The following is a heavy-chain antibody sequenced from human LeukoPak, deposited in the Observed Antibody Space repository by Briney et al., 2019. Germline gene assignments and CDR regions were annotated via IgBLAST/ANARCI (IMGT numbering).Heavy chain of an antibody. D-gene: IGHD1-26*01. V-gene: IGHV3-74*01. CDR3: ARSVGGSGSYWGYYYMDV. J-gene: IGHJ6*03. CDR1: GFTFSDFW. Sequence: GGSLRLSCAASGFTFSDFWMHWVRQAPGKGLVWVSRINSGGTVTNYADSVKGRLTISRDNAKNTLYLQMNSLRAEDTAVYYCARSVGGSGSYWGYYYMDVWGKGTTVTVSS. CDR2: INSGGTVT.